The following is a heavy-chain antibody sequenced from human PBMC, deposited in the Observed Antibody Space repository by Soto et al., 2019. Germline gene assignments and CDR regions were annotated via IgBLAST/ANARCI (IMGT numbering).Heavy chain of an antibody. J-gene: IGHJ3*02. CDR3: TKETDGFDI. CDR1: GFTLSNSV. Sequence: QVQLVESGGGVVQPGRSLRLSCAASGFTLSNSVMHWVRQAPGKGLEWVAVLWSSGYNAYADSVKGRFTISRDNSKNTLDLQMNSLRAEDTAIYYCTKETDGFDIWGQGTMVTVSS. V-gene: IGHV3-33*06. CDR2: LWSSGYN.